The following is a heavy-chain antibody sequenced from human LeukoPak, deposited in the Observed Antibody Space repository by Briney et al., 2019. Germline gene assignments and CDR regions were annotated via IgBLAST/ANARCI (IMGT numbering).Heavy chain of an antibody. Sequence: PSETLSLTCAVSGGSISSGDYSWSWVRQPPGKGLEWIGYIYHTGGTFYNPSLKSRVTMSADRSKNQFSLKLSSVTAAETAVYYCARDHSVTGYWYFDLWGRGTLVTVSS. D-gene: IGHD2-21*02. J-gene: IGHJ2*01. CDR1: GGSISSGDYS. CDR3: ARDHSVTGYWYFDL. CDR2: IYHTGGT. V-gene: IGHV4-30-2*01.